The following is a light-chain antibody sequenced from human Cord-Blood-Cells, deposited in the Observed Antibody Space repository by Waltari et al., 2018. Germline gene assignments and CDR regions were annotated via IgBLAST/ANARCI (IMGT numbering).Light chain of an antibody. Sequence: IVMTHSPDSLAVSRGLGGSIHCQSSRSVLYSSNNNNYFACYQQKPGQPPKLLIYWASTRESGVPDRFSGSGSGTDFTLTISSLQAEDVAVYYCQQYYSTPFTFGPGTKVDIK. CDR1: RSVLYSSNNNNY. CDR3: QQYYSTPFT. J-gene: IGKJ3*01. CDR2: WAS. V-gene: IGKV4-1*01.